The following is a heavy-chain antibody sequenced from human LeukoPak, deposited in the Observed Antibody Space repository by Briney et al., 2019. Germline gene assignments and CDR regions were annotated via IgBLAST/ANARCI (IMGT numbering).Heavy chain of an antibody. Sequence: GGSLRLSCAASGFTFSCCSMTWVRQAAGKGLEWVSSISSSSSYIYYADSVKGRFTISRDNAKNSLYLQMNSLRAEDTAVYYCAREGTAEYFQYWGQGTLVTVSS. CDR3: AREGTAEYFQY. J-gene: IGHJ1*01. CDR2: ISSSSSYI. V-gene: IGHV3-21*01. D-gene: IGHD1-1*01. CDR1: GFTFSCCS.